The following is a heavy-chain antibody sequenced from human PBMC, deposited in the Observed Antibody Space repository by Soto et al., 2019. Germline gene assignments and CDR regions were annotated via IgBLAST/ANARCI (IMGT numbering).Heavy chain of an antibody. D-gene: IGHD3-22*01. CDR3: ARVNYYDSSGYYSFDY. V-gene: IGHV1-18*01. Sequence: QVQLVQSGAEVKKPGASVKVSCKASGYTFTSYGISWVRQAPGQGLEWMGWISAYNGNTNYAQKLQGRVTMTTDTSTSTAYMELRGLRSDDTAVYYCARVNYYDSSGYYSFDYWGQGTLVTVSS. J-gene: IGHJ4*02. CDR1: GYTFTSYG. CDR2: ISAYNGNT.